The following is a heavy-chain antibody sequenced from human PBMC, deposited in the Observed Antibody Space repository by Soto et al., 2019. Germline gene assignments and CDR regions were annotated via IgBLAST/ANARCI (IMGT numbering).Heavy chain of an antibody. CDR3: ARLRDYSGYVGY. CDR1: GGSISSSSYY. J-gene: IGHJ4*02. CDR2: IYYSGST. D-gene: IGHD5-12*01. V-gene: IGHV4-39*01. Sequence: SETLSLTCTVSGGSISSSSYYWGWIRQPPGKGLEWIGSIYYSGSTYYNPSLKSRVTISVDTSKNQFSLKLSSVTAADTAVYYCARLRDYSGYVGYWGQGTLVTVSS.